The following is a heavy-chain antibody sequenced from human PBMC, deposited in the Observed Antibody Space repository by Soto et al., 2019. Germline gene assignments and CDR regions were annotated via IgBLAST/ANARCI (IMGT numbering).Heavy chain of an antibody. V-gene: IGHV3-66*04. CDR3: ARPLGQQDAFDI. CDR2: IYSGGST. CDR1: GFTVSSNY. J-gene: IGHJ3*02. Sequence: GGSLRLSCAASGFTVSSNYMSWVHQAPGKGLEWVSVIYSGGSTYYADSVKGRFTISRDNSKNTLYLQMNSLRAEDTAVYYCARPLGQQDAFDIWGQGTMVTVSS.